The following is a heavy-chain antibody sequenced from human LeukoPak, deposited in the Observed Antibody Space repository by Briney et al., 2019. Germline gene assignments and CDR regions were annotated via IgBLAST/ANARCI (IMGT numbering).Heavy chain of an antibody. CDR2: ISANGGGT. J-gene: IGHJ4*02. V-gene: IGHV3-23*01. CDR3: AKGSSPFDY. D-gene: IGHD6-13*01. CDR1: GFTFSSYA. Sequence: GGSLRLSCAASGFTFSSYAMSWVRQAPGKGLEWVSAISANGGGTYYADSVKGRFTISRDNSKNTLYLQMNSLRAEDTAVYYCAKGSSPFDYWGQGTLVTVSS.